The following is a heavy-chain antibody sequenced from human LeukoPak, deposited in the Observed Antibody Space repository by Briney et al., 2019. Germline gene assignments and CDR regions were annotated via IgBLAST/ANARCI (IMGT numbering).Heavy chain of an antibody. V-gene: IGHV4-39*01. CDR2: IYYSGST. D-gene: IGHD1-26*01. Sequence: SEALSLTCTVSGGSISSSGYYWGWIRQPPGKGLEWIASIYYSGSTYYNPSLKRRVTISVDTSKNQLSLKLSSLTAADTAVYYCARHEYSGSYYGLSWFDPWGQGTLVTVSS. CDR1: GGSISSSGYY. J-gene: IGHJ5*02. CDR3: ARHEYSGSYYGLSWFDP.